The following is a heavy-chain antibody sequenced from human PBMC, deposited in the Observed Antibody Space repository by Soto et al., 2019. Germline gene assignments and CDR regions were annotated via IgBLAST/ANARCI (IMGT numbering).Heavy chain of an antibody. CDR3: ARDVGVEKYYYYDYMDV. J-gene: IGHJ6*03. Sequence: QVQLVQSGAEVKKPGASVKVSCKASGYTFTSYGISWVRQAPGQGLEWMGWISAYNGNTNYAQKLQGRVTMTTDTSTSTAYMELRSLRSDDTAVYYCARDVGVEKYYYYDYMDVWGKGTTVTVSS. CDR1: GYTFTSYG. CDR2: ISAYNGNT. V-gene: IGHV1-18*01. D-gene: IGHD2-15*01.